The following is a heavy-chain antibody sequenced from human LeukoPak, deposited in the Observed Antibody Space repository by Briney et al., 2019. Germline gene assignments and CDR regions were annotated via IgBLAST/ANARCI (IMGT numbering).Heavy chain of an antibody. J-gene: IGHJ4*02. V-gene: IGHV4-59*02. Sequence: PSETLSLTCTVSGDSVSRYSWSWIRQPPGKGLEWIGHLYYIGNTNYNPSLKSRVTMSVDTSKNHLSLKLSSVTAADTAVYHCARGRWISGSYYNFDSWGQGTLVTVSS. D-gene: IGHD1-26*01. CDR3: ARGRWISGSYYNFDS. CDR1: GDSVSRYS. CDR2: LYYIGNT.